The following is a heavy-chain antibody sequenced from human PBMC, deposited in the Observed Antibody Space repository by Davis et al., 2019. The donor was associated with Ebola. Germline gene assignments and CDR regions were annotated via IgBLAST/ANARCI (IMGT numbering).Heavy chain of an antibody. Sequence: PSETLSLTCAVYGGSFSGYYWSWIRQPPGKGLEWIGEINHSGSTNYNPSLKSRVTISVDTSKNQFSLKLSSVTAADTAVYYCARYWWSSSSWTDAFDIWGQGTMVTVSS. D-gene: IGHD6-13*01. CDR2: INHSGST. CDR3: ARYWWSSSSWTDAFDI. CDR1: GGSFSGYY. J-gene: IGHJ3*02. V-gene: IGHV4-34*01.